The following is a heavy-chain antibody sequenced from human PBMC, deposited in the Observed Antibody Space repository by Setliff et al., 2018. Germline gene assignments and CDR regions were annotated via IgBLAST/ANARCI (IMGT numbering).Heavy chain of an antibody. CDR2: LSPDDKAI. D-gene: IGHD6-13*01. Sequence: GGSLRLSCDASGFIFSNYAMDWVRQAPGKGLEWVAGLSPDDKAIQYADYVKGLFAISRDNAKNTLFLQMNSLRAEDTAVYYWARENIAAATDYWGQGTLVTVSS. CDR3: ARENIAAATDY. J-gene: IGHJ4*02. CDR1: GFIFSNYA. V-gene: IGHV3-23*01.